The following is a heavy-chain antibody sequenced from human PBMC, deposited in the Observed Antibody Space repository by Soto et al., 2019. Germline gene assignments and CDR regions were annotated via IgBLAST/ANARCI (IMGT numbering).Heavy chain of an antibody. Sequence: QVQLVESGGGLVKPGGSLRLSCAASGFAFSDPYMSWIRQAPGKGLEWISYISSSGSTIYYADSVKGRFTISRDNAKKSLYLQMDRPTADDTAVYYCARGGASVTTPFDYWGQGTQVTVSS. J-gene: IGHJ4*02. CDR3: ARGGASVTTPFDY. CDR1: GFAFSDPY. V-gene: IGHV3-11*01. CDR2: ISSSGSTI. D-gene: IGHD4-17*01.